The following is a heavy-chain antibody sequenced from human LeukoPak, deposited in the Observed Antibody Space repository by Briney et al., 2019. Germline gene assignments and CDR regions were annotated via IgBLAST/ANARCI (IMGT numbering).Heavy chain of an antibody. Sequence: GGSLRLSCAASGFTFSSYWMSWVRQAPGKGLEWVANVKQDGSEKYYVDSVKGRFTISRDNAKNSLYLQMNSLRAEDTAVYYCARVWAVAATHPFNYWGQGTLVTVSS. CDR3: ARVWAVAATHPFNY. CDR1: GFTFSSYW. D-gene: IGHD2-15*01. J-gene: IGHJ4*02. CDR2: VKQDGSEK. V-gene: IGHV3-7*01.